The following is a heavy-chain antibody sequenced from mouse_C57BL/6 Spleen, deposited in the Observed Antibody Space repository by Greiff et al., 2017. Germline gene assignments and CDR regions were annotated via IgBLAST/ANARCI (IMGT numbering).Heavy chain of an antibody. V-gene: IGHV1-42*01. CDR2: INPSTGGT. Sequence: VQLKESGPELVKPGASVKISCKASGYSFTGYYMNWVKQSPEKSLEWIGEINPSTGGTTYNQKFKAKATLTVDKSSSTAYMQLKSLTSEDSAVYYCARRYDYDEDWFAYWGQGTLVTVSA. CDR1: GYSFTGYY. J-gene: IGHJ3*01. D-gene: IGHD2-4*01. CDR3: ARRYDYDEDWFAY.